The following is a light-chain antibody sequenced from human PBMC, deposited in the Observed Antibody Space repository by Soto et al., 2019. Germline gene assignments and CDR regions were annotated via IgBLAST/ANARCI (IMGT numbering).Light chain of an antibody. CDR3: SSYTRSGTWV. CDR1: SSDVSSYNR. J-gene: IGLJ3*02. V-gene: IGLV2-18*02. Sequence: QSALTQPPSVSGSPGQSVTISCTGTSSDVSSYNRVSWYQQPPGTAPKLMICQVSNRSSGVPVRFSGSKSGNTASLTISGLKAEDEADYYCSSYTRSGTWVFGGGTKVTVL. CDR2: QVS.